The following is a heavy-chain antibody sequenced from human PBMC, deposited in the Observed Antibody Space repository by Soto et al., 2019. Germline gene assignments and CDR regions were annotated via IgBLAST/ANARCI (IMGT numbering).Heavy chain of an antibody. V-gene: IGHV1-46*01. D-gene: IGHD2-15*01. CDR2: INPNGGST. CDR1: GYIFTTYY. J-gene: IGHJ4*02. Sequence: QVQLVQSGAEVKRPGASVKVSCKASGYIFTTYYMHWVRQAPGQGLEWLGIINPNGGSTTYAQKFQGRVTMTRDTSTSTVYLELSSLRSEDTAVYYCARAGYCSGGTCFHGNCDYWGQGTLVTVSA. CDR3: ARAGYCSGGTCFHGNCDY.